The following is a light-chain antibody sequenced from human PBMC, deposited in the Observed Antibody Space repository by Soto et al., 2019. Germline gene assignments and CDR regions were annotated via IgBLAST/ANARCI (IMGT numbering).Light chain of an antibody. Sequence: QSALTQPASVSGSPGQSITISCTGTSSDVGGYNYVSWYQQHPAKAPKLLLYDVRNRPSGVSDRFSGSKSDDTASLTISGLQAEDEADYYCSSYTSTGTYVFGSGTKVTVL. V-gene: IGLV2-14*03. CDR2: DVR. CDR1: SSDVGGYNY. CDR3: SSYTSTGTYV. J-gene: IGLJ1*01.